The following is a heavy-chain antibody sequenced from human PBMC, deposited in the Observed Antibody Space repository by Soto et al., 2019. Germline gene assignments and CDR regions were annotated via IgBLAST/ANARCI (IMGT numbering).Heavy chain of an antibody. CDR3: ASSGGGEDY. CDR2: IYHSGST. CDR1: GGSISTSHW. J-gene: IGHJ4*02. V-gene: IGHV4-4*02. Sequence: QVQLQESGPGLVKPSGTLSLTCAVSGGSISTSHWWTWVRQPPGKGLEWIGEIYHSGSTNYNPSLKSGVSISVDTSRNQFSLSLSSVTAADTAVYYCASSGGGEDYWGQGTLVTVSS. D-gene: IGHD3-16*01.